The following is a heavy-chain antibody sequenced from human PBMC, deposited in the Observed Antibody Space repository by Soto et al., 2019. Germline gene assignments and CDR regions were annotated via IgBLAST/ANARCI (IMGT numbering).Heavy chain of an antibody. CDR2: IVPIVDTS. D-gene: IGHD3-10*01. Sequence: QVQLVQSGAEVRQPASSVKVSCKTSGGTFSSYAISWVRQAPGQGLEWMGGIVPIVDTSTYAQNFQGRVTITADESTRTVYMELSTLRSDDTAVYYCARHGFGSLHGLADVWGQGTTVIVSS. V-gene: IGHV1-69*12. J-gene: IGHJ6*02. CDR1: GGTFSSYA. CDR3: ARHGFGSLHGLADV.